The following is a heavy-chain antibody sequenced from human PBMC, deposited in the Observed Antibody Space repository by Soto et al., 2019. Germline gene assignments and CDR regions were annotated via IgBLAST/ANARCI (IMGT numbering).Heavy chain of an antibody. CDR1: GFTFSSYA. J-gene: IGHJ4*02. CDR3: AKEMTSGYYLFAY. V-gene: IGHV3-23*01. CDR2: ISGTGGST. D-gene: IGHD3-22*01. Sequence: GGSLRLSCAASGFTFSSYAMSWVRQAPGKGLEWVSTISGTGGSTYYPDSVKGRFTISRDNSKNSVYLQMNSLRAEDAAVYYCAKEMTSGYYLFAYWGQGTLVTGSS.